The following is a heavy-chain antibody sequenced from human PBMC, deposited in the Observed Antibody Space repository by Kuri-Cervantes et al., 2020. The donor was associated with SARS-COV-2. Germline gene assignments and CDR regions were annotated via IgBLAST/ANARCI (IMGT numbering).Heavy chain of an antibody. CDR1: GFTFSNYA. V-gene: IGHV3-30*01. CDR3: ARDASYSGSYGSFQH. Sequence: GGSLRLSCAASGFTFSNYAIHWVRQAPGKGLEWVALISYDGSDKNYADSVKGRFTISRDNSKNTLYLQINALKTEDTAVFYCARDASYSGSYGSFQHWGQGTLVTVSS. J-gene: IGHJ1*01. CDR2: ISYDGSDK. D-gene: IGHD1-26*01.